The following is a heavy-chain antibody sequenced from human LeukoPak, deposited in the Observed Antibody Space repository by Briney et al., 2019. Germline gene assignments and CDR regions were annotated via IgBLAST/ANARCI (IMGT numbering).Heavy chain of an antibody. D-gene: IGHD6-19*01. CDR2: IYPRDSDI. CDR1: GYSFSKYW. Sequence: GESLKISCRTSGYSFSKYWIGWVRQVPGKGLEWMGIIYPRDSDIRYNPSFQGQVTISVDKSISTAYLQWSSLKASDTAMYYCARPGSAVTKKGNTFDIWGQGTRVTVSS. J-gene: IGHJ3*02. V-gene: IGHV5-51*01. CDR3: ARPGSAVTKKGNTFDI.